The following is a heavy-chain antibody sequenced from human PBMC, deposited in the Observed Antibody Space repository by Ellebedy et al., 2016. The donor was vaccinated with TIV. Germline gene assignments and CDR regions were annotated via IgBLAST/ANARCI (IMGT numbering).Heavy chain of an antibody. D-gene: IGHD6-19*01. CDR3: ARDSSGWPHGWFDP. CDR2: IYYSGST. V-gene: IGHV4-59*01. J-gene: IGHJ5*02. Sequence: MPSETLSLTCNVSGASISSYYWSWILQPPGKGLEWIGYIYYSGSTNYNPSLKSRVTISLDTSKNQFSLRLSSLTAADAAVYYCARDSSGWPHGWFDPWGQGIRVTVSS. CDR1: GASISSYY.